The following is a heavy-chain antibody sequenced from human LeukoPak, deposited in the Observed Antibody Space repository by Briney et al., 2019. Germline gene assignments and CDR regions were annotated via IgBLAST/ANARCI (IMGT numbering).Heavy chain of an antibody. V-gene: IGHV1-2*02. CDR3: ATKSFDS. CDR1: EYTFIDYY. J-gene: IGHJ4*02. CDR2: INPNNGAT. Sequence: ASVKVSFKASEYTFIDYYIHWVRQAPGQGLEWMGSINPNNGATTYAQQFQGRVTMTRDTSTSTGYMELSSLKSDDTAVYYCATKSFDSWGQGTLVTVSS.